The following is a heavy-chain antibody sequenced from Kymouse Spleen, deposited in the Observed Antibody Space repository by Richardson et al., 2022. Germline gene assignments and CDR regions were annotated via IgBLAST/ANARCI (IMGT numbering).Heavy chain of an antibody. CDR2: IYYSGST. D-gene: IGHD3-10*01. J-gene: IGHJ6*02. V-gene: IGHV4-39*01. CDR1: GGSISSSSYY. Sequence: QLQLQESGPGLVKPSETLSLTCTVSGGSISSSSYYWGWIRQPPGKGLEWIGSIYYSGSTYYNPSLKSRVTISVDTSKNQFSLKLSSVTAADTAVYYCARVLLWFGEPDYYYYYGMDVWGQGTTVTVSS. CDR3: ARVLLWFGEPDYYYYYGMDV.